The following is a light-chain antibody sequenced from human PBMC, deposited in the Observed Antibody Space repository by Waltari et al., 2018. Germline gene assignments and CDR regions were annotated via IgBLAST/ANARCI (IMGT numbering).Light chain of an antibody. Sequence: QSVLTQPPSVSGAPGQRVTISCTGSSPTFGAGYAVHWYQQLPGSAPSPPIYPDTNRPSGVPARFSGSRSGSSASLAITGLQAEDEADYYCQSYDTSLSSHVFGSGTKVTVL. CDR3: QSYDTSLSSHV. V-gene: IGLV1-40*01. J-gene: IGLJ1*01. CDR2: PDT. CDR1: SPTFGAGYA.